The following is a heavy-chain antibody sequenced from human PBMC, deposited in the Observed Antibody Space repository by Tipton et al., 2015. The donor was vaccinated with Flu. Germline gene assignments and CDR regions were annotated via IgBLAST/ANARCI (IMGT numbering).Heavy chain of an antibody. CDR3: ARSITYYGFWGGVGLFPNWLDP. CDR1: GYSFASHW. D-gene: IGHD3-3*01. V-gene: IGHV5-51*01. CDR2: IYPGDSDT. J-gene: IGHJ5*02. Sequence: QLVQSGAEVKKPGESLKISCRGSGYSFASHWIAWVRQLPGKGLEWVGIIYPGDSDTRYSPSFQGQVTISVDKSINTAYLQWNSLKASDTAVYYCARSITYYGFWGGVGLFPNWLDPWGQGTLVTVSS.